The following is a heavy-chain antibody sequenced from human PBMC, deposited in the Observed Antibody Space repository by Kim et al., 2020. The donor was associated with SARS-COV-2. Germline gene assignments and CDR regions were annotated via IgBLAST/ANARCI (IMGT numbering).Heavy chain of an antibody. J-gene: IGHJ4*02. CDR3: ASQYFYDSSGYPEY. CDR2: IDPSDSYT. Sequence: GESLKISCKGSGYSFTNYWISWVRQMPGKGLEWMGRIDPSDSYTNYSPSFQGHVTISADKSISTAYLQWSNLKASDTAMYYCASQYFYDSSGYPEYWGQGTLVTVSS. D-gene: IGHD3-22*01. CDR1: GYSFTNYW. V-gene: IGHV5-10-1*01.